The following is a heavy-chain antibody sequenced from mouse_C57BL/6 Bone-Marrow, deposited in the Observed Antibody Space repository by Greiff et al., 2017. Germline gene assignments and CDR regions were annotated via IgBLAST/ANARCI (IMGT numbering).Heavy chain of an antibody. V-gene: IGHV5-9-1*02. J-gene: IGHJ3*01. CDR3: TRDSFPWFAY. D-gene: IGHD1-1*01. CDR2: ISSGGDYI. Sequence: LQESGEGLVKPGGSLKLSCAASGFTFSSYAMSWVRQTPEKRLEWVAYISSGGDYIYYADTVKGRFTISRDNARNTLYLQMSSLKSEDPAMYYCTRDSFPWFAYWGQGTLVTVSA. CDR1: GFTFSSYA.